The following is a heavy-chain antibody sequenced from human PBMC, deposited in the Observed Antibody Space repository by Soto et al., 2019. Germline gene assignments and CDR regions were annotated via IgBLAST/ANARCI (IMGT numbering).Heavy chain of an antibody. CDR2: INHSGST. V-gene: IGHV4-34*01. J-gene: IGHJ6*03. CDR3: ARGRPYYYCSGSYYRGHYYYMDV. D-gene: IGHD3-10*01. CDR1: GGSFSGYY. Sequence: SETLSITCAVYGGSFSGYYWSWIRQPPGKGLEWIGEINHSGSTNYNPSLKSRVTISVDTSKNQFSLKLSSVTAADTAVYYCARGRPYYYCSGSYYRGHYYYMDVWGKGTTVTVSS.